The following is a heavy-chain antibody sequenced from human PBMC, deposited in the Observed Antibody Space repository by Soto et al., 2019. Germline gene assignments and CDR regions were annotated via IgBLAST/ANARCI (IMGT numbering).Heavy chain of an antibody. J-gene: IGHJ2*01. CDR1: GGSISSSTYY. V-gene: IGHV4-39*01. D-gene: IGHD1-26*01. CDR3: ARPSIVGAMSYWNFDL. CDR2: MHYSGNS. Sequence: QLQLQESGPGLVQPSETLSLTCTVSGGSISSSTYYWGWIRQPPGKGLEWIGSMHYSGNSYYNPSLKSRVTISVDTSKNQFSLKLTSVTAADTAVYYCARPSIVGAMSYWNFDLWGRGTLDPVSS.